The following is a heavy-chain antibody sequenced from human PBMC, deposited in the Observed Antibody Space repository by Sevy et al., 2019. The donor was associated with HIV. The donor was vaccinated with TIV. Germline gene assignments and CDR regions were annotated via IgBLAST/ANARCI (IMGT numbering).Heavy chain of an antibody. CDR1: GFTFSSYA. J-gene: IGHJ6*02. CDR2: ISYDGSNK. V-gene: IGHV3-30-3*01. CDR3: ARESPGDREGMDV. Sequence: GGSLRLSCAASGFTFSSYAMHWVRQAPGKGLEWVAVISYDGSNKYYADSVKGRFTISRDNSKNTLYLQMNSLIAEDTAVYYCARESPGDREGMDVWGQGTTVTVSS. D-gene: IGHD7-27*01.